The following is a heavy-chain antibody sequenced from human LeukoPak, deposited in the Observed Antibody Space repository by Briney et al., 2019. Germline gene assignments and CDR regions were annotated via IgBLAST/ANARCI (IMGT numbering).Heavy chain of an antibody. J-gene: IGHJ4*02. D-gene: IGHD6-19*01. CDR1: GFSFSTVP. Sequence: GGSLRLSCEASGFSFSTVPMSWVRQVPGKGLECVSYIIASGDSAYYADSVRGRFTISRDNARNSLYLQMNSLRAEDTAVYYCARFETVAAKPLEYWGQGTLVTVSS. V-gene: IGHV3-23*01. CDR3: ARFETVAAKPLEY. CDR2: IIASGDSA.